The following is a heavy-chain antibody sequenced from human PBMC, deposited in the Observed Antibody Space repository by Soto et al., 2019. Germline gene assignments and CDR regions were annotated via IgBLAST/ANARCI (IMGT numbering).Heavy chain of an antibody. CDR3: ARGTYQTGTTGKLGY. CDR1: GGTFSSYA. CDR2: IIPIFGTV. J-gene: IGHJ4*02. D-gene: IGHD1-1*01. Sequence: SVKVSCKASGGTFSSYAISWVRQAPGQGLEWMGGIIPIFGTVNYVQKFQCRVTITADESTSTAYMELSSLRSEDTAVYYCARGTYQTGTTGKLGYWGKGTLVSLSS. V-gene: IGHV1-69*13.